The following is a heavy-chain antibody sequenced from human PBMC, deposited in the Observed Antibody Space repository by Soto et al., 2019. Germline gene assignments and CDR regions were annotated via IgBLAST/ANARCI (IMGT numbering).Heavy chain of an antibody. CDR3: ARHLSGHITVRDDGYYYMDV. CDR2: INHSGST. Sequence: SETLSLTCAVYGGSFSGYYWSWIRQPPGKGLEWIGEINHSGSTNYNPSLKSRVTISVDTSKNQFSLKLSSVTAADTAVYYCARHLSGHITVRDDGYYYMDVWGKGTTVTVSS. V-gene: IGHV4-34*01. CDR1: GGSFSGYY. D-gene: IGHD3-10*01. J-gene: IGHJ6*03.